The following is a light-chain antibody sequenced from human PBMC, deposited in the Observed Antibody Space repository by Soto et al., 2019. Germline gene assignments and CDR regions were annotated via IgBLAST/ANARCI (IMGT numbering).Light chain of an antibody. V-gene: IGKV1-39*01. CDR2: AAS. CDR3: QQSYNKTPLT. CDR1: QSISAY. Sequence: DIQMTQSPSSLSASVGDRVTIICRASQSISAYLNWYQQIPGKATKFLIYAASTLEGGVPSRFSGRGSGTNFSLTISSLQPEDAATYYCQQSYNKTPLTFGGGTRVEIK. J-gene: IGKJ4*01.